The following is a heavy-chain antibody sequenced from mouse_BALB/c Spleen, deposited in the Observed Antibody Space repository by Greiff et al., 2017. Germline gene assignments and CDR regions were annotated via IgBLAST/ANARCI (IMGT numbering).Heavy chain of an antibody. Sequence: EVQLVESGGGLVQPGGSLRLSCATSGFTFPDYYMSWVRQPPGKALEWLGFIRNKANGYTTEYSASVKGRFTISRDNSQSILYLQMNTLRAEDSATYYCARDIGYYGGWFAYWGQGTLVTVSA. J-gene: IGHJ3*01. D-gene: IGHD1-1*01. CDR1: GFTFPDYY. CDR2: IRNKANGYTT. V-gene: IGHV7-3*02. CDR3: ARDIGYYGGWFAY.